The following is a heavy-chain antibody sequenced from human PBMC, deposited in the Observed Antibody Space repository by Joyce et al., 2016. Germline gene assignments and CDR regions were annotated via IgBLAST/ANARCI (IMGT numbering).Heavy chain of an antibody. D-gene: IGHD3-22*01. Sequence: QVQLLQSGAEVKRPGASVKVSCKASGYTFTGYFIQWVRQAPGQGLEWMGWINPDSGYTYYAQKFQGRVTMTRDTSISTAYMELPRLRSDDTAVYYCAITKYYNSGGSFAFDIWGQGTMVTVSS. CDR1: GYTFTGYF. J-gene: IGHJ3*02. CDR3: AITKYYNSGGSFAFDI. V-gene: IGHV1-2*02. CDR2: INPDSGYT.